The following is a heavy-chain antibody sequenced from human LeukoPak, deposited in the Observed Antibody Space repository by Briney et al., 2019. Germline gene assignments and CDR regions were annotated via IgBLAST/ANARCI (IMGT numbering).Heavy chain of an antibody. J-gene: IGHJ4*02. Sequence: GGSLRLSCEASGFAVNSNYMNWVRQAPGKGLEWVSVVYSDDTTYFADSVKGRFTISRDNSKNTLYLQMNNLRAEDTAVYYCARGGGYYAIDYWGQGTLVTVSS. D-gene: IGHD1-26*01. CDR3: ARGGGYYAIDY. CDR1: GFAVNSNY. V-gene: IGHV3-53*01. CDR2: VYSDDTT.